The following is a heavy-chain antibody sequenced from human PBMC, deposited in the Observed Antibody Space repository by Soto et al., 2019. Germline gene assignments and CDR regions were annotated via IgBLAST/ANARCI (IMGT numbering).Heavy chain of an antibody. CDR2: IYTSGST. CDR1: GGFISSYY. D-gene: IGHD6-19*01. CDR3: ARTYSSGYYFDY. J-gene: IGHJ4*02. V-gene: IGHV4-4*07. Sequence: SATLSVTCTVSGGFISSYYWSCIRQPAGKGLEWIGRIYTSGSTNYNPSLKSRVTMSVDTSKNQFSLKLSSVTAADTAVYYCARTYSSGYYFDYWGQGTLVTVSS.